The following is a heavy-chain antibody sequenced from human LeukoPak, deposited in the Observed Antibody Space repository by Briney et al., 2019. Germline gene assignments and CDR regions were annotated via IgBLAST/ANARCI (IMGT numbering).Heavy chain of an antibody. CDR1: SGSISSYY. D-gene: IGHD5-24*01. J-gene: IGHJ4*02. V-gene: IGHV4-59*01. CDR3: AGRRDGYNFGVFYY. Sequence: KPSETLSLTCTVSSGSISSYYWSWIRQPPGKGLEWIGYIYYSGSTNYNLSLKSRVTISVDTSKNQFSLKLSSVTAADTAVYYCAGRRDGYNFGVFYYWGQGTLVTVSS. CDR2: IYYSGST.